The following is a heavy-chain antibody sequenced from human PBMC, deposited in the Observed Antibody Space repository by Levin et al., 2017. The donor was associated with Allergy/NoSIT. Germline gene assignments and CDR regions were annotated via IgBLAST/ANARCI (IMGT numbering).Heavy chain of an antibody. CDR2: IKSKADGGTT. CDR3: TTYSSSWYYFDY. V-gene: IGHV3-15*01. D-gene: IGHD6-13*01. Sequence: GESLKISCAASGITFSNAWMSWARQAPGKGLEWVGRIKSKADGGTTEYAAPVKGRFTISRDDSKNTLYLQMNSLKTEDTAVYFCTTYSSSWYYFDYWGQGTLVTVSS. J-gene: IGHJ4*02. CDR1: GITFSNAW.